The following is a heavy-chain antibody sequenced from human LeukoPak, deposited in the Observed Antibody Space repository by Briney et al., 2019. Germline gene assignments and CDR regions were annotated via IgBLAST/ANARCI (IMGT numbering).Heavy chain of an antibody. CDR2: MNPNGETT. D-gene: IGHD1-1*01. Sequence: ASVKVSCKASGNTFGNYDINWVRQAPGQGLEWVGWMNPNGETTGYAPKFQGRVAMTKNTSRNTAYMELSSLSSEDTAVYYCAASVQGAFDYWGQGTLVTVSS. CDR3: AASVQGAFDY. CDR1: GNTFGNYD. V-gene: IGHV1-8*02. J-gene: IGHJ4*02.